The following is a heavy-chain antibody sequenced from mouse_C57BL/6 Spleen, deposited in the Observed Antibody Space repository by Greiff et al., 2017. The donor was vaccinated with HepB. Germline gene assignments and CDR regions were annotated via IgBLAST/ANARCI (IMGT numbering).Heavy chain of an antibody. Sequence: EVQLVESGGGLVQPKGSLKLSCAASGFSFNTYAMNWVRQAPGKGLEWVARIRSKSNNYATYYADSVKDRFTISRDDSESMLYLQMNNLKTEDTAMYYCVRQSDYDPYYAMDYWGQGTSVTVSS. CDR1: GFSFNTYA. J-gene: IGHJ4*01. V-gene: IGHV10-1*01. CDR3: VRQSDYDPYYAMDY. D-gene: IGHD2-4*01. CDR2: IRSKSNNYAT.